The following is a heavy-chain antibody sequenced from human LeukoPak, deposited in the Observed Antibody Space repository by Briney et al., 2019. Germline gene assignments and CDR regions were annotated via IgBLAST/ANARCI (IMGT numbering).Heavy chain of an antibody. J-gene: IGHJ6*04. Sequence: PETLSLTCTVPGGSVSSGSYYWSWIRHPPGKGLGWHGYIYYSGSTNYNPSLKSRVTISEDTSKNQFSLKLSSVTAADTAVYYCARGRVVDTAMVGYYYGMDVWGKGTTVTVSS. CDR3: ARGRVVDTAMVGYYYGMDV. V-gene: IGHV4-61*01. D-gene: IGHD5-18*01. CDR2: IYYSGST. CDR1: GGSVSSGSYY.